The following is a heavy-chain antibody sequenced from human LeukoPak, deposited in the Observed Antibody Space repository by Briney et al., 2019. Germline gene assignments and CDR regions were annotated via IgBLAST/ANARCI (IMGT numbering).Heavy chain of an antibody. CDR2: IYYGGST. D-gene: IGHD3-9*01. CDR1: GGSISSYY. CDR3: ARIVTENYDILTGYYGHPNTFFDY. Sequence: SETLSLTCTVSGGSISSYYWSWIRQPPGKGLEWIGYIYYGGSTNYNPSLKSRVTISVDTSKNQFSLKLSSVTAADTAVYYCARIVTENYDILTGYYGHPNTFFDYWGQGTLVTVSS. V-gene: IGHV4-59*01. J-gene: IGHJ4*02.